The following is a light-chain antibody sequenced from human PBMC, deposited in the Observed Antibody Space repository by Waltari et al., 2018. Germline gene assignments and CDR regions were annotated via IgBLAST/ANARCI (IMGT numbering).Light chain of an antibody. J-gene: IGLJ2*01. CDR1: SSDVGGYNF. V-gene: IGLV2-14*03. CDR2: DVT. CDR3: GSYRYGSSLV. Sequence: QSALTQPASVSGSPGQSIAISCAGTSSDVGGYNFVPWYQQQPGKAPKAMIYDVTKRPSGVSDRFSGSQSGNTAYLTISGLQAEDEGDYYCGSYRYGSSLVFGGGTRLTVL.